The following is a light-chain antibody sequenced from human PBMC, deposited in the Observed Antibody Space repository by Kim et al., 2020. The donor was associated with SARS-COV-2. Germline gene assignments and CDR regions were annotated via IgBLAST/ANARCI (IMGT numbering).Light chain of an antibody. J-gene: IGKJ2*01. V-gene: IGKV2-28*01. CDR1: QSLLHSNGYNY. Sequence: DIVMTQSPLSLPVTPGEPASISCRSSQSLLHSNGYNYLDWYLQKPGQSPQLLIYLGSNRASGVPDRFSGSGSGTDFTLKISRVGARYVDVYYCMQALHTPYPFGRGTKLEI. CDR3: MQALHTPYP. CDR2: LGS.